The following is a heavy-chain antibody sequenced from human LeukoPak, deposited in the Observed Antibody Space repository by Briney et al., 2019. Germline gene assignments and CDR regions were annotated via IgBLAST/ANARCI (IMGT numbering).Heavy chain of an antibody. CDR3: AREIPGEYYYGMDV. CDR1: GFTVSSNY. J-gene: IGHJ6*02. D-gene: IGHD7-27*01. V-gene: IGHV3-66*01. CDR2: IYSGGST. Sequence: PGGSLRLSCAASGFTVSSNYMSWIRQAPGKGLEWVSVIYSGGSTYYADSVKCRFTISRDNSKNTLYLQMNSLRAEDTAVYYCAREIPGEYYYGMDVWGQGTTVTDSS.